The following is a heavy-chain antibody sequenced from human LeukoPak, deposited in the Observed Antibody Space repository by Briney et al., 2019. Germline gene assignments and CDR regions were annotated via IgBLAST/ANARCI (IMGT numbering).Heavy chain of an antibody. CDR1: GYSFTSYW. Sequence: GESLKISCQGSGYSFTSYWIGWVRQMPGKGLEWIGIIYPGDSDTRYSPSFQGQVTISADKSISTAYLQWSSLKASDTAMYYCARDTTYSSSSGSWFDPWGQGTLVTVSS. V-gene: IGHV5-51*01. J-gene: IGHJ5*02. CDR2: IYPGDSDT. D-gene: IGHD6-6*01. CDR3: ARDTTYSSSSGSWFDP.